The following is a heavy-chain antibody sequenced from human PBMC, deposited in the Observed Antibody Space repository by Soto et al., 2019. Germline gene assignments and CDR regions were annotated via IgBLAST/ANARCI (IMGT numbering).Heavy chain of an antibody. CDR3: ARRYGGNFDY. V-gene: IGHV4-59*01. CDR2: IYYSGST. D-gene: IGHD1-26*01. J-gene: IGHJ4*02. CDR1: GGSISPYY. Sequence: SETLSLTCNVSGGSISPYYWSWIRQPPGKGLEWIGYIYYSGSTNYNPSLKSRVTISVDTSKNQFSLKLSSVTAADTAVYYCARRYGGNFDYWGQGTLVTVSS.